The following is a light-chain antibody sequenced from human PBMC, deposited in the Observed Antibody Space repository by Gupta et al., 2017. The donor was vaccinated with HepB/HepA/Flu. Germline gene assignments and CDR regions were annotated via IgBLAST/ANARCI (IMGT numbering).Light chain of an antibody. V-gene: IGLV2-14*01. Sequence: SALTQPASVSGSPGQSITISCTGTSTYIGGYNFVSWYQQHPGKAPKLMIYDVNNRPSGVTGRFSGSKSGNTASLISAGLQAEDEADYYCCSETSSSTLYVFGTGTRVTVL. CDR3: CSETSSSTLYV. J-gene: IGLJ1*01. CDR1: STYIGGYNF. CDR2: DVN.